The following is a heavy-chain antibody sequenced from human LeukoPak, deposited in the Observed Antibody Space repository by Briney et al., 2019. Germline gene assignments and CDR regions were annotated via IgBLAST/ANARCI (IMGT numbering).Heavy chain of an antibody. Sequence: ASVKVSCKASGYTFTSYDINWVRQATGQGLEWMGWMNPNSGNTGYAQKFQGRVTMTRNTSISTAYMELSSLRSEDTAVYYCARFYYDSGGYHSNFDYWGQGTLVTVSS. CDR3: ARFYYDSGGYHSNFDY. CDR2: MNPNSGNT. J-gene: IGHJ4*02. CDR1: GYTFTSYD. V-gene: IGHV1-8*01. D-gene: IGHD3-22*01.